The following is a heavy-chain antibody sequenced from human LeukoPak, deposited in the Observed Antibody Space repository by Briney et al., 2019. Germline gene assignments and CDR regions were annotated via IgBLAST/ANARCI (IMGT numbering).Heavy chain of an antibody. CDR3: AKLLGITMVRGAPPSY. CDR1: GFTFSSYS. Sequence: PGGSLRLSCAASGFTFSSYSMNWVRQAPGKGLEWVSSISSSSYIYYADSVKGRFTISRDNAKNSLYLQMNSLRAEDTAVYYCAKLLGITMVRGAPPSYWGQGTLVTVSS. D-gene: IGHD3-10*01. CDR2: ISSSSYI. J-gene: IGHJ4*02. V-gene: IGHV3-21*04.